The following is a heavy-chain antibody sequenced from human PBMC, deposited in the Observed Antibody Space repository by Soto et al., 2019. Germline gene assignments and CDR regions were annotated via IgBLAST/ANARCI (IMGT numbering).Heavy chain of an antibody. Sequence: GGSLRLSCAASGFTFSSYSMNWVRQAPGKGLEWVSSISSSSSYIYYADSVKGRFTISRDNAKNSLYLQMNSLRAEDTAVYYCARLPFEYSSSCDYWGQGTLVTVSS. CDR3: ARLPFEYSSSCDY. CDR1: GFTFSSYS. V-gene: IGHV3-21*01. CDR2: ISSSSSYI. D-gene: IGHD6-6*01. J-gene: IGHJ4*02.